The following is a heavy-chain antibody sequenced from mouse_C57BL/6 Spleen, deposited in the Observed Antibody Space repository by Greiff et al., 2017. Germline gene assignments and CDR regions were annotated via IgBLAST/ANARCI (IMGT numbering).Heavy chain of an antibody. CDR1: GFNIKDYY. CDR2: IDPEAGET. V-gene: IGHV14-2*01. D-gene: IGHD2-4*01. CDR3: ARIYYDYDVDYFDY. Sequence: VQLQQSGAELVQPGASVKLSCTASGFNIKDYYMHWVKQRTEKGLEWIGCIDPEAGETKYAPKFQGKATITADTSSNTAYLQLSSLTSEDTAVYYCARIYYDYDVDYFDYWGQGTTLTVAS. J-gene: IGHJ2*01.